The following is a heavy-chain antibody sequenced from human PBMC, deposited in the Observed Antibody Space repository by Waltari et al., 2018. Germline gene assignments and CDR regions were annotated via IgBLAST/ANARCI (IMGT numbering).Heavy chain of an antibody. CDR3: AKDRRYYGSGSEFDS. CDR2: TSYEGSNK. Sequence: VQVLESGGGLVQPGGSLALSCAASGIPFNDFSILWVRQAPGKGLEWLAVTSYEGSNKYYADSVKGRFTISRDNSENTLYLQMHSLTTEDTAVYYCAKDRRYYGSGSEFDSCGQGTLVAVSS. CDR1: GIPFNDFS. D-gene: IGHD3-10*01. J-gene: IGHJ4*02. V-gene: IGHV3-30*18.